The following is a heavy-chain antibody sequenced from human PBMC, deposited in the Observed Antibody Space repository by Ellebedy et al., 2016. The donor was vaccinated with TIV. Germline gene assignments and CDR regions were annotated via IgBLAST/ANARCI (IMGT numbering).Heavy chain of an antibody. J-gene: IGHJ4*02. V-gene: IGHV3-74*01. CDR3: ATDEGGSYDS. D-gene: IGHD1-26*01. CDR2: ISRDGDIR. CDR1: GFTFGRSW. Sequence: GESLKISCGASGFTFGRSWMSWVRQAPGKGLEWVSRISRDGDIRGYAEFAKGRFTVSRDNTKNTLYLQMSGFRADDSAVYYCATDEGGSYDSWGQGTRVSVSS.